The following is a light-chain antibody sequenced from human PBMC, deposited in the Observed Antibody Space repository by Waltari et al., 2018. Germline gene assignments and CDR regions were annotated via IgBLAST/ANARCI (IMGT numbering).Light chain of an antibody. V-gene: IGLV8-61*01. CDR3: VLYLGSDTWV. CDR1: SGSVPTNYY. Sequence: QTVVTQGPSFSVSPGGTVTLTCVFTSGSVPTNYYPSWYQQTPGQAPRALIYTTNRRVSGVPDRFSGAILGNKAALTITGVQADDECYYYRVLYLGSDTWVFGGGTKLTVL. J-gene: IGLJ3*02. CDR2: TTN.